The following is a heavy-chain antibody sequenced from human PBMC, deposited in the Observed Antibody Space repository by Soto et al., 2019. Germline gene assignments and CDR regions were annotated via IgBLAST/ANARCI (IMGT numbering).Heavy chain of an antibody. J-gene: IGHJ4*02. CDR3: ARAMGAINYFDY. CDR2: FYYSGNT. D-gene: IGHD1-26*01. CDR1: GGSIRSGGYY. Sequence: QVQLQESGPGLVKPSQTLSLTCTVSGGSIRSGGYYWSWIRQHPGKGLEWIGYFYYSGNTYYNPSLKSRLTISGDTSKNPFSLNLSSVTAADTAVYYCARAMGAINYFDYWGQGTLVTVSS. V-gene: IGHV4-31*03.